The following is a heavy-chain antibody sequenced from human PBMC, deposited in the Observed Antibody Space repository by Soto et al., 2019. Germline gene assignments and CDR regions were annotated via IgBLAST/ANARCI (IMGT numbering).Heavy chain of an antibody. CDR3: ARAGQDDAFDI. Sequence: SETLSLTCTVSGGSVSSGSYYWSWIRQPPGKGLEWIGYIYYSGSTNYNPSLKSRVTISVDTSKNQFSLKLSSVTAADTAVYYCARAGQDDAFDIWGQGTMVTVSS. V-gene: IGHV4-61*01. J-gene: IGHJ3*02. CDR1: GGSVSSGSYY. CDR2: IYYSGST.